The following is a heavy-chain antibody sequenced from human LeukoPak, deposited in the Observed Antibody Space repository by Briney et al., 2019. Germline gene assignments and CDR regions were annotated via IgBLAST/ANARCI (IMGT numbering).Heavy chain of an antibody. CDR2: IIPIFGTA. V-gene: IGHV1-69*13. J-gene: IGHJ6*03. CDR1: GGTFSSYA. Sequence: SVKVSCKASGGTFSSYAISWVRQAPGQGLEWMGGIIPIFGTANYAQKFQGRVTITADESTSTAYMELSSLRSEDTAVYYCARGPGTVTTLYLHYYYYYYMDVWGKGTTVTVSS. CDR3: ARGPGTVTTLYLHYYYYYYMDV. D-gene: IGHD4-17*01.